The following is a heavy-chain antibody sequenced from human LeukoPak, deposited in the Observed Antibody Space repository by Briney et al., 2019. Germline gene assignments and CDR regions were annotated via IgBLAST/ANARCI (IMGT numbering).Heavy chain of an antibody. Sequence: SETLSLTCTVSGDSLSSGGHSWGWVRLPPGKGLEWIGYTSNSGCTNCNPSLESRVTLSVDTSKSQFSLKLTSVTAADTAVYYCAGDHWGSLDYWGQGILVTVSS. V-gene: IGHV4-61*08. CDR1: GDSLSSGGHS. J-gene: IGHJ4*02. CDR3: AGDHWGSLDY. CDR2: TSNSGCT. D-gene: IGHD7-27*01.